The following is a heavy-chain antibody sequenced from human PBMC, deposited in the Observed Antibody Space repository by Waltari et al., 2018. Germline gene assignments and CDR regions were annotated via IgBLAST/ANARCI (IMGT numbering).Heavy chain of an antibody. J-gene: IGHJ5*02. CDR2: INPHSGEV. Sequence: VQLVQSGAEVKKPGASVKVSCEASGYSFIRYDVNWVRQATGQGLEWMGWINPHSGEVGYTQRFQGRITMTRNTSINTVYMELSSLTADDTATYYCSDSSGPWGQGTLVTVSS. CDR1: GYSFIRYD. CDR3: SDSSGP. D-gene: IGHD3-22*01. V-gene: IGHV1-8*01.